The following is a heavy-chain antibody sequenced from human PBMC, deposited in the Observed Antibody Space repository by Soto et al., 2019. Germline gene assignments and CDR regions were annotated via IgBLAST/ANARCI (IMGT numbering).Heavy chain of an antibody. Sequence: PGGSLRLSCAASGFTFSSYAMSWVRQAPGKGLEWVSSMSGTSGSAYYADSVKGRFTISRDNSKNTLYLQMNSLRAEDTAVYYCAKDLGSGYSYGPYYYYYMDVWGKGTTVTVSS. CDR2: MSGTSGSA. CDR3: AKDLGSGYSYGPYYYYYMDV. CDR1: GFTFSSYA. J-gene: IGHJ6*03. V-gene: IGHV3-23*01. D-gene: IGHD5-18*01.